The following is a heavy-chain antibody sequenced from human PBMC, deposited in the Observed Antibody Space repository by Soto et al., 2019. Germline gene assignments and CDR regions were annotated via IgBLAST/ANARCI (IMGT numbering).Heavy chain of an antibody. V-gene: IGHV1-69*02. CDR1: GGTFSSYT. CDR3: SMLVSSGWQRQYYYYYGMDV. Sequence: SVKVSCKASGGTFSSYTISWVRQAPGQGLEWMGRIIPILGIANYAQKFQGRVTIAADKSTSTAYMELSSLRSEDTAVYYCSMLVSSGWQRQYYYYYGMDVWGQGTTVTVSS. D-gene: IGHD6-19*01. CDR2: IIPILGIA. J-gene: IGHJ6*02.